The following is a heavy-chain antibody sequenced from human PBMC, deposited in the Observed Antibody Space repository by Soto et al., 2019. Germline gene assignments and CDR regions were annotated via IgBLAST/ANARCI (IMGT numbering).Heavy chain of an antibody. D-gene: IGHD3-3*02. V-gene: IGHV4-39*01. CDR2: IYYSGST. CDR3: ASPKIAFYNWFDP. Sequence: SETLSLTCTVSGGSISSSSYYWGWIRQPPGRGLEWIGSIYYSGSTYYNPSLKSRVTISVDTSKNRFSLKLSSVTAADTAVYYCASPKIAFYNWFDPWGQGTLVTV. J-gene: IGHJ5*02. CDR1: GGSISSSSYY.